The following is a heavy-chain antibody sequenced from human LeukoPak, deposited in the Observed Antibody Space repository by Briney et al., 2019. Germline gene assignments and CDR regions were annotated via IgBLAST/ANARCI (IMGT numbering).Heavy chain of an antibody. Sequence: PWGSLRLSCAASGFTFSSYWMHWVRQAPGKGLVWVSRINSAGSSTTYADSVKGRFGISRDNAKNTLYLQMNSLRAEDTAVYYCARDVISPLYYFDYWGQGTLLTVSS. J-gene: IGHJ4*02. CDR1: GFTFSSYW. CDR3: ARDVISPLYYFDY. D-gene: IGHD3-10*01. CDR2: INSAGSST. V-gene: IGHV3-74*01.